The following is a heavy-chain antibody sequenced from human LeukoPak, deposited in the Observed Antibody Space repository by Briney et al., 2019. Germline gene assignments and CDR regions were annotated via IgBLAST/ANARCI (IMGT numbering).Heavy chain of an antibody. CDR1: GFTFSSYA. D-gene: IGHD5-18*01. V-gene: IGHV3-64*01. CDR2: ISSNGGST. CDR3: ARGRIQLWPGWIRDVFDI. J-gene: IGHJ3*02. Sequence: QPGGSLRLSCAASGFTFSSYAMHWVRQAPGKGLEYVSAISSNGGSTYYANSVKGRFTISRDNSKNTLYLQMGSLRAEDMAVYYCARGRIQLWPGWIRDVFDIWGQGTMVTVSS.